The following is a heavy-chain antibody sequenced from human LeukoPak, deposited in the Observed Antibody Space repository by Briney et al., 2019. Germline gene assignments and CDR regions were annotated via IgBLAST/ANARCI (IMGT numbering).Heavy chain of an antibody. CDR2: IVVGSGNT. CDR3: AADTSSGSYASGY. D-gene: IGHD1-26*01. Sequence: SVKVSCKASGFTFTSSAMELVRQARGQRLEWIGWIVVGSGNTNYAQKFQERVTITRDMSTSTAYMELSSLRSEDTAVYYCAADTSSGSYASGYWGQGTLVTVSS. CDR1: GFTFTSSA. J-gene: IGHJ4*02. V-gene: IGHV1-58*02.